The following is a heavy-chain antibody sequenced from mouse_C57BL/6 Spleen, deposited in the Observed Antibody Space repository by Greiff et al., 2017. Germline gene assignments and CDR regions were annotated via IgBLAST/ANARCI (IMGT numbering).Heavy chain of an antibody. CDR1: GYTFTDYY. CDR3: ARYWDEDY. CDR2: INPNNGGT. Sequence: VQLQQSGPELVKPGASVKLSCKASGYTFTDYYMNWVKQSPGKSLEWIGDINPNNGGTSYNQKFKGKATLTVDKSTSTAYMERRSLTSEDSAVYYCARYWDEDYWGQGTTLTVSS. V-gene: IGHV1-26*01. D-gene: IGHD4-1*01. J-gene: IGHJ2*01.